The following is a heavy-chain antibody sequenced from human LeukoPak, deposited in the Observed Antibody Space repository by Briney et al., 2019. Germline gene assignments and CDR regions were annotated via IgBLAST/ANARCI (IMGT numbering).Heavy chain of an antibody. CDR2: INPNSGGT. Sequence: ASVKVSCKASGYTFTGYYMHWVRQAPGQGLEWMGWINPNSGGTNYAQKFQGRVTMTRDTSISTAYVELSRLRSDDTAVYYCARDRKIVTTNSLDYWGQGTLVTVSS. CDR1: GYTFTGYY. V-gene: IGHV1-2*02. CDR3: ARDRKIVTTNSLDY. J-gene: IGHJ4*02. D-gene: IGHD4-17*01.